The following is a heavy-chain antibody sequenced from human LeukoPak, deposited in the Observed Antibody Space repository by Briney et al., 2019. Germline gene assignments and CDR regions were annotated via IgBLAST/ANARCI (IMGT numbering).Heavy chain of an antibody. CDR1: GGSISSSSYY. V-gene: IGHV4-39*01. J-gene: IGHJ6*03. D-gene: IGHD1-26*01. CDR2: IYYSGST. Sequence: YPSETLSLTCTVSGGSISSSSYYWGWIRQPPGKGLEWMGSIYYSGSTYDNPSLKSRVTISVDTSKNQVSLKLSSVTAADTAVYYCARKSIGGSYYSYYYYYMDVWGKGTTVTVSS. CDR3: ARKSIGGSYYSYYYYYMDV.